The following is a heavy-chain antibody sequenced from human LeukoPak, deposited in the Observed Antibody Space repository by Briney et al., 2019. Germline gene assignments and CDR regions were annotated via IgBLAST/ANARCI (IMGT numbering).Heavy chain of an antibody. CDR1: GFTFSSYG. CDR3: AKDYYGSGSYKY. V-gene: IGHV3-30*02. D-gene: IGHD3-10*01. J-gene: IGHJ4*02. Sequence: GGSLRRYGAASGFTFSSYGMHWVRQAPGKGLEWVAFIRYDGSNKYYADSVKGRFTISRDNSKNTLYLQMNSLRAEDTAVYYCAKDYYGSGSYKYWGQGTLVTVSS. CDR2: IRYDGSNK.